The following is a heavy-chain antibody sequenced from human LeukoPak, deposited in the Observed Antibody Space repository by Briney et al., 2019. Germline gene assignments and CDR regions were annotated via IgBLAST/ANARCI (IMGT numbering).Heavy chain of an antibody. J-gene: IGHJ6*02. V-gene: IGHV3-74*01. CDR2: TNSDGRST. CDR3: ARDTSYAMDV. Sequence: GGSLRLSCAASGFTFRPYWMHWVRQAPGKGLVWVSRTNSDGRSTAYADSVKGRFTISRDNAKSTLYLQMNSLRPEDTAVYYCARDTSYAMDVWGQGTTVTVSS. D-gene: IGHD3-3*01. CDR1: GFTFRPYW.